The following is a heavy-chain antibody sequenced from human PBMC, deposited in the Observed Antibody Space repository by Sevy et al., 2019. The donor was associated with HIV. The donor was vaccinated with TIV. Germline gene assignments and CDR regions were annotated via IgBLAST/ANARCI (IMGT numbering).Heavy chain of an antibody. D-gene: IGHD2-15*01. Sequence: ASVKVSCKASGYTFTGYYMHWVRQAPGQGLEWMGRINPNSGGTNYAQKFQGRVTMTRDTSISTAYMELSRLRSDDTAGYYCAREEVVVAAADYWGQGTLVTVSS. CDR3: AREEVVVAAADY. CDR1: GYTFTGYY. J-gene: IGHJ4*02. V-gene: IGHV1-2*06. CDR2: INPNSGGT.